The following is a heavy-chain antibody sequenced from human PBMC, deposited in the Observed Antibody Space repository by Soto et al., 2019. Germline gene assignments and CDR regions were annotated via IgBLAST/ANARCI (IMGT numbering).Heavy chain of an antibody. CDR3: ARDHTPSFSGHFDY. CDR1: GGTFSSYA. CDR2: IIPIFGTA. V-gene: IGHV1-69*13. Sequence: GASVKVSCKASGGTFSSYAISWVRQAPGQGLEWMGGIIPIFGTANYAQKFQGRVTITADESTSTAYMELSSLRSEDTAVYYCARDHTPSFSGHFDYWGQGTLVTVSS. D-gene: IGHD6-19*01. J-gene: IGHJ4*02.